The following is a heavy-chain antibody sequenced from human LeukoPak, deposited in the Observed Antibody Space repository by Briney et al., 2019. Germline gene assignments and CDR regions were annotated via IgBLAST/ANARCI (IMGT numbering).Heavy chain of an antibody. CDR3: ARDER. CDR2: ISYDGSNK. J-gene: IGHJ4*02. CDR1: GFTFSSYA. Sequence: GGSLRLSCAASGFTFSSYAMRWVRQAPGKGLEWVAVISYDGSNKYYADSVKGRFTISRDNSKNTLYLQMNSLRAEDTAVYYCARDERWGQGTLVTVSS. V-gene: IGHV3-30*04.